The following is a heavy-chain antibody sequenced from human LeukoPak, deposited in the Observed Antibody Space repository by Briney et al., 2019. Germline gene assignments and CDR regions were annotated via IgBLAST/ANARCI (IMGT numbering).Heavy chain of an antibody. CDR1: GFTFSSYG. CDR2: ISYDGSNK. CDR3: AKDRGYCSGGSCLEFDY. J-gene: IGHJ4*02. D-gene: IGHD2-15*01. Sequence: GGSLRLSCAASGFTFSSYGMHWVRQAPGKGLEWVAVISYDGSNKYYADSVKGRFTISRDNSKNTLYLQMNSLRAEDTAVYYCAKDRGYCSGGSCLEFDYWGQGTLVTVSS. V-gene: IGHV3-30*18.